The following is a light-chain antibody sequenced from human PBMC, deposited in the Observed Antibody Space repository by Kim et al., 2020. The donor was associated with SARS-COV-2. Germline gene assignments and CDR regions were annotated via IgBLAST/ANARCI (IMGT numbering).Light chain of an antibody. V-gene: IGKV3-15*01. CDR1: QSVSSS. J-gene: IGKJ1*01. CDR2: GAS. Sequence: IVMTQSPATLSVSPGEGATLSCRASQSVSSSLAWYQQKPGQAPRLLIYGASTRAAGIPARFSGSGSGTEFTLTISSLQSEDFALYYCQQYENWPPWTFGQGTKVEIK. CDR3: QQYENWPPWT.